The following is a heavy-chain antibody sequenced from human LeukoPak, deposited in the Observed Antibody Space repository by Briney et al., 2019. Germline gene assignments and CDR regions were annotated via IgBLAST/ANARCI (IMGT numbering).Heavy chain of an antibody. Sequence: SVKVSCKASGGTFSSYAISWVRQVPGQGLEWMGGIIPIFGTANYAQKFQGRVTITTDESTSTAYMELSSLRSEDTAVYYCARDRYTYYYGSGSYNAFDIWGQGTMVTVSS. CDR3: ARDRYTYYYGSGSYNAFDI. V-gene: IGHV1-69*05. D-gene: IGHD3-10*01. CDR2: IIPIFGTA. J-gene: IGHJ3*02. CDR1: GGTFSSYA.